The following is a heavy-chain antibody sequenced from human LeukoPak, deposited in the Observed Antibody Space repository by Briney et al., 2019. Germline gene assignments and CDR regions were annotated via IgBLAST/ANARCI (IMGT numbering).Heavy chain of an antibody. CDR2: ISAYNGNT. V-gene: IGHV1-18*04. Sequence: ASVKVSCKASGYTFTGYYIHWVRQAPGQGLEWMGWISAYNGNTNYAQKLQGRVTMTTDTSTSTAYMELRSLRSDDTAVYYCARVNTPEDPGYCSSTSCSNLNWFDPWGQGTLVTVSS. J-gene: IGHJ5*02. CDR3: ARVNTPEDPGYCSSTSCSNLNWFDP. CDR1: GYTFTGYY. D-gene: IGHD2-2*01.